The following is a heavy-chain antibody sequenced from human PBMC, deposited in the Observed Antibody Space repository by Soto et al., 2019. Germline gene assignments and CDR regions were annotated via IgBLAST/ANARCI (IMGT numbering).Heavy chain of an antibody. V-gene: IGHV4-34*01. CDR3: ARPSSSTVTTGATFDI. CDR1: GGSFSGYY. D-gene: IGHD4-17*01. J-gene: IGHJ3*02. Sequence: SETLSLTCAVYGGSFSGYYWSWIRQPPGKGLEWIGEINHSGSTNYNPSLKSRVTISVDTSKNHFSLKLTSVTAADTAVYYCARPSSSTVTTGATFDIWGQGTMVT. CDR2: INHSGST.